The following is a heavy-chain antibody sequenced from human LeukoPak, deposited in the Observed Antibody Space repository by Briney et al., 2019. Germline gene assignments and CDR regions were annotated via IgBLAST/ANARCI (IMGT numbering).Heavy chain of an antibody. D-gene: IGHD5-24*01. CDR2: ISPNSNTI. J-gene: IGHJ4*02. CDR3: VTESGWLFDY. V-gene: IGHV3-11*04. CDR1: GFTFSDRY. Sequence: GGSLRLSCAAAGFTFSDRYMSWLRQSPGKGMEWVAYISPNSNTIHYADSVKGRFTISRDNAKNSLFLQVNSLRAEDTAMYYCVTESGWLFDYWGQGTLITVSS.